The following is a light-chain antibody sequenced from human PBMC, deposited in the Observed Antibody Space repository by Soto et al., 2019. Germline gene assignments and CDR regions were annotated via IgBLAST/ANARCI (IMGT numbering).Light chain of an antibody. CDR3: AAWDDSLNGPSV. V-gene: IGLV1-44*01. CDR1: SSNIGSNT. Sequence: QSVLTQPPSASGTPGQRVTISCSGSSSNIGSNTVNWYQQLPGTAPKLLIYSNNQRPSGVPDRFSGSKSGTSASLAISGLQSEDEADYYCAAWDDSLNGPSVFGTGPKVTVL. CDR2: SNN. J-gene: IGLJ1*01.